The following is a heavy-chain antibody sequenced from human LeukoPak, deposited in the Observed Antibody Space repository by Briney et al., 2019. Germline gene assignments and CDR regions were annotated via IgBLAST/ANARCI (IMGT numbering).Heavy chain of an antibody. CDR1: GGSISSYY. CDR2: IYYSGST. Sequence: PPETLSLTCTVSGGSISSYYWSWVRQPPGKGLEWIGYIYYSGSTNYNPSLKSRVTISVDTSKNQFSLKLSSVTAADTAVYYCASGQNWFDPWGQGTLVTVSS. CDR3: ASGQNWFDP. V-gene: IGHV4-59*01. J-gene: IGHJ5*02.